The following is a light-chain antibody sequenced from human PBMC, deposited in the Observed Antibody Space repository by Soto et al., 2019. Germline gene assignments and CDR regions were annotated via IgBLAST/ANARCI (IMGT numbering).Light chain of an antibody. J-gene: IGKJ1*01. CDR3: QQYNNWRET. CDR1: QSVSSN. CDR2: GAS. V-gene: IGKV3-15*01. Sequence: EIVMTQSPATLSVSPGERATLSCRASQSVSSNLAWYQQKPGQAPRLLIYGASTRATGIPARFSGSGSGTEFTLPISSLQSEDFAVYYCQQYNNWRETFGQGTKVEIK.